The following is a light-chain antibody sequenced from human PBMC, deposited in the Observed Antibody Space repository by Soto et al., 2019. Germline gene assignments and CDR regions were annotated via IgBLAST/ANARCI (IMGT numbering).Light chain of an antibody. V-gene: IGLV1-40*01. CDR3: QSYDSSLSVVV. CDR1: SSNIGAGYD. J-gene: IGLJ2*01. CDR2: GNS. Sequence: QSVLTQPPSVSGAPGQRVTISCTGSSSNIGAGYDVHWYQQLPGTAPKLLIYGNSNRPSGVPDRFSGSKSGTSASLAFTGLQAEDEADYYCQSYDSSLSVVVFGGGTQLTVL.